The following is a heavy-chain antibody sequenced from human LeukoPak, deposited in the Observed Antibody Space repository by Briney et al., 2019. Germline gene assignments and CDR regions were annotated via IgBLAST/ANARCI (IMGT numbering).Heavy chain of an antibody. CDR1: GFTFSSHW. D-gene: IGHD6-19*01. V-gene: IGHV1-24*01. CDR3: ATLASSGWRYDAFDI. CDR2: FDPEDGET. J-gene: IGHJ3*02. Sequence: PGGSLRLSCAASGFTFSSHWMSWVRQAPGKGLEWMGGFDPEDGETIYAQKFQGRVTMTEDTSTDTAYMELSSLRSEDTAVYYCATLASSGWRYDAFDIWGQGTMVTVSS.